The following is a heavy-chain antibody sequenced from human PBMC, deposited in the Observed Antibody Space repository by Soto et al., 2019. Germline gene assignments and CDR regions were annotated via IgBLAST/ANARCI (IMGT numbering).Heavy chain of an antibody. J-gene: IGHJ6*02. Sequence: GGSLRLSCSASGFTFSSYAMHWVRQAPGKGLEYVSAISSNGGSTYYADSVKGRFTISRDNSKNTLYLQMSSLRAEDTAVYYCVKVAARHGMDVWGQGTTVTVSS. V-gene: IGHV3-64D*06. D-gene: IGHD6-6*01. CDR2: ISSNGGST. CDR3: VKVAARHGMDV. CDR1: GFTFSSYA.